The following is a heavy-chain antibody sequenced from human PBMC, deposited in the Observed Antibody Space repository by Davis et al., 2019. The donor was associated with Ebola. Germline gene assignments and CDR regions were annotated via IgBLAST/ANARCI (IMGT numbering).Heavy chain of an antibody. V-gene: IGHV4-34*01. D-gene: IGHD2-15*01. CDR2: IIDSGST. CDR1: GGSFSGYY. Sequence: MPSETLSLTCAVYGGSFSGYYWSWIRQSPGKGLEWIAEIIDSGSTNYNPSLKSRVTISVDTSKNQLSLKLSSVTAADTAVYYCARGGWPGYFDYWGQGTLVTVSS. CDR3: ARGGWPGYFDY. J-gene: IGHJ4*02.